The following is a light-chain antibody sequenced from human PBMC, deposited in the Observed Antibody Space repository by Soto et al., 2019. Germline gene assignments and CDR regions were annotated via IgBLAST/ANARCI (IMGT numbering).Light chain of an antibody. Sequence: QPVLTQPPSVSGTPGQRVTISCSGSSSNIGSNVVKWYQQLPGTAPKLLIYSNNQRPSGVPDRFSGSKSGTSASLAISGLQSEDEADYYCAAWDDSLTGPVFGGGTKLTVL. CDR2: SNN. V-gene: IGLV1-44*01. J-gene: IGLJ3*02. CDR1: SSNIGSNV. CDR3: AAWDDSLTGPV.